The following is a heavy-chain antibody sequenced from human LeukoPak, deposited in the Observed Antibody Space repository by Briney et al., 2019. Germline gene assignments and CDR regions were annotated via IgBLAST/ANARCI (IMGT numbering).Heavy chain of an antibody. CDR2: MSYDGSHK. CDR3: AKVKTTYDPRYGMDV. D-gene: IGHD1-1*01. Sequence: PGGSLRLSCAASGFSFSSYGMHWVRQAPGKGLEWVAFMSYDGSHKYYADSVKGRFTISRDNSMNTLYLQMNSLRADDTAVYYCAKVKTTYDPRYGMDVWGQGTTVTVSS. J-gene: IGHJ6*02. V-gene: IGHV3-30*18. CDR1: GFSFSSYG.